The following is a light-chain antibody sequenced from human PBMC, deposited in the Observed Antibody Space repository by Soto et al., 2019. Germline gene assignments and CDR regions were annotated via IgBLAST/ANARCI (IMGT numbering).Light chain of an antibody. CDR1: QSVSSNS. V-gene: IGKV3-20*01. CDR3: QQYGSSPLT. CDR2: GAS. J-gene: IGKJ4*02. Sequence: EIVLPQSPGTLSLSPGEGDTLSCRASQSVSSNSLAWYQQKPGQAPRLLIYGASTRATGIPDRFSGSGSGTDFTLTINRLEPEYFAVYYCQQYGSSPLTFGGGTKVEIK.